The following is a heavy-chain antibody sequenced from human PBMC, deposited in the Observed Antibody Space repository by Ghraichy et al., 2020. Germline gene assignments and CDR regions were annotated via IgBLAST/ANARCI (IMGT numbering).Heavy chain of an antibody. V-gene: IGHV3-30-3*01. CDR1: GFTFSSSA. Sequence: GGSLRLSCAASGFTFSSSAMHWVRQTPGKGLEWVSYISYDGSNNRYADSVNGRFTISRDNSKNTLFLQMDSLRGEDTAVYFCARDRSSSWYLAFDDWGQGTLVTVSS. D-gene: IGHD2-2*01. CDR3: ARDRSSSWYLAFDD. J-gene: IGHJ4*02. CDR2: ISYDGSNN.